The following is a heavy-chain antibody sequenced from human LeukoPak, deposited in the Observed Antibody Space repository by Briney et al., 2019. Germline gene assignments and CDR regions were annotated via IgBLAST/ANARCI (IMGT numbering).Heavy chain of an antibody. CDR3: ARGPAGPYYYDSSGYGLPDY. Sequence: SETLSLTCTVSGGSISSGDYYWSWIRQPPGKGLEWIGYIYYFGCTYHKPSLKSRVTIPVHTSKNQFSLKLSSVTAADTAVYYCARGPAGPYYYDSSGYGLPDYWGQGTLVTVSS. D-gene: IGHD3-22*01. J-gene: IGHJ4*02. CDR2: IYYFGCT. V-gene: IGHV4-30-4*08. CDR1: GGSISSGDYY.